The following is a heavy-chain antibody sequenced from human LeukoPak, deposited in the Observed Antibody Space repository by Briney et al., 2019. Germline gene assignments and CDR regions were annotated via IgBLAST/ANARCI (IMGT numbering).Heavy chain of an antibody. CDR3: AKEGNRSGGNHLDY. CDR1: GFTFSGSA. D-gene: IGHD4-23*01. CDR2: IRSKANSYAT. V-gene: IGHV3-73*01. Sequence: GGSLKLSCAASGFTFSGSAMHWVRQASGKGLEWVGRIRSKANSYATAYAASVKGRFTISRDDSKNTLYLQMNSLRAEDTAVYYCAKEGNRSGGNHLDYWGQGTLVTVSS. J-gene: IGHJ4*02.